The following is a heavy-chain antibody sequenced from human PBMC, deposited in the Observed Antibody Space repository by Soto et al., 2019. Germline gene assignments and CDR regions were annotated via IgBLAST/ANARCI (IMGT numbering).Heavy chain of an antibody. CDR2: IYYSGST. Sequence: LETLSLTCTVSGGSSSSYYWSWIRQPPGKGLEWIGYIYYSGSTNYNPSLKSRVTISVDTSKNQFSLKLSSVTAADTAVYYCARDTIQLWHYGMDVWGQGTTVTVSS. J-gene: IGHJ6*02. D-gene: IGHD5-18*01. CDR1: GGSSSSYY. V-gene: IGHV4-59*01. CDR3: ARDTIQLWHYGMDV.